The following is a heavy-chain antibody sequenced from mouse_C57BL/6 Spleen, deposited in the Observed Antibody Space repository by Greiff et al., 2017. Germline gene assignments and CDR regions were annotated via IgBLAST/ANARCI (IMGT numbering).Heavy chain of an antibody. J-gene: IGHJ4*01. Sequence: EVMLVESGGGLVKPGGSLTLSCAASGFTFSDYGMHWVRQAPEKGLEWVAYISSGSSTIYFADTVKGRFTIYRDNAKHTLFLQMTSLWSEDTAMYYCARDDYAMDYWGQGTSVTVSS. CDR2: ISSGSSTI. CDR1: GFTFSDYG. CDR3: ARDDYAMDY. V-gene: IGHV5-17*01.